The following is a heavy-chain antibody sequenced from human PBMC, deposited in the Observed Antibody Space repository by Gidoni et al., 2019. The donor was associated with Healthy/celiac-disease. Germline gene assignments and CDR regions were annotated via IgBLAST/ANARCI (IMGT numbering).Heavy chain of an antibody. V-gene: IGHV4-4*02. Sequence: QVQLQETGPGLVKPSGTLSLTCAVSGGSIRSSNWWSWVRQPPGKGLEWIGEIYHSGSTNYNPSLKSRGTIPVDKSKNQFSLKLSSVTAADTAVYYCARAGELEPEYYFDYWGQGTLVTVSS. CDR2: IYHSGST. D-gene: IGHD1-1*01. J-gene: IGHJ4*02. CDR1: GGSIRSSNW. CDR3: ARAGELEPEYYFDY.